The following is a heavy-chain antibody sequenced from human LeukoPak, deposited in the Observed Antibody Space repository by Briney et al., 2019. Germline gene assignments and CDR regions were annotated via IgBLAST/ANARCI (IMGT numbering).Heavy chain of an antibody. D-gene: IGHD1-1*01. Sequence: TGGSLRLSCTASGFTFGDYSMSWVRQAPGKGLEWVSAISGSGSSTYYADSVKGRFTISRDNSKNTLYLQMNSLRAEDTAVYYCAKDPNDEGYFDYWGQGTLVTVSS. CDR3: AKDPNDEGYFDY. V-gene: IGHV3-23*01. CDR1: GFTFGDYS. CDR2: ISGSGSST. J-gene: IGHJ4*02.